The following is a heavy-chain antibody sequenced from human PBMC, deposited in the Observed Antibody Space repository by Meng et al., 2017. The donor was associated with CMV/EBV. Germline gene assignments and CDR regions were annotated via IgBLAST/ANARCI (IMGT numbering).Heavy chain of an antibody. CDR3: AREFFDYYDISGYFLY. CDR1: GGTFSSYA. CDR2: IIPILGIA. Sequence: SVKVSYKASGGTFSSYAISWVRQAPGQGLEWMGGIIPILGIANYAQKFQGRVTITADKSTSTAYMELSSLRSDDTAVYYCAREFFDYYDISGYFLYWGQGTLVTVSS. D-gene: IGHD3-22*01. J-gene: IGHJ4*02. V-gene: IGHV1-69*10.